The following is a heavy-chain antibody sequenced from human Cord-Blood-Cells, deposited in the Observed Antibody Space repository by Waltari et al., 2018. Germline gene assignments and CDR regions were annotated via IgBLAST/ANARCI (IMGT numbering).Heavy chain of an antibody. V-gene: IGHV4-59*01. CDR1: GGSISSYY. J-gene: IGHJ5*02. CDR3: ARGRIVGATLDWFDP. Sequence: QVQLQESGPGLVKPSETLSLTCTASGGSISSYYWSWFRQHPVKGLEWIGYIYYSGSTNYNPSLKSRVTISVDTSKNQFSLKLSSVTAADTAVYYCARGRIVGATLDWFDPWGQGTLVTVSS. D-gene: IGHD1-26*01. CDR2: IYYSGST.